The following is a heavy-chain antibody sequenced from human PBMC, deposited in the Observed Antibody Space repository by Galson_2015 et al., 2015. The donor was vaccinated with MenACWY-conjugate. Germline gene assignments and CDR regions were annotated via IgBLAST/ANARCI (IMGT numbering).Heavy chain of an antibody. J-gene: IGHJ4*02. CDR1: GFTFSSYA. Sequence: SLRLSCAASGFTFSSYAMTWVRQAPGQGLEWVSLITWDGGSTYYADSVKGRFTISRHNSKNSLYLQMNSLRAEDTALYYCVKDKGGSGWSLPFDNWGQGTLVTVSS. V-gene: IGHV3-43D*03. D-gene: IGHD6-19*01. CDR2: ITWDGGST. CDR3: VKDKGGSGWSLPFDN.